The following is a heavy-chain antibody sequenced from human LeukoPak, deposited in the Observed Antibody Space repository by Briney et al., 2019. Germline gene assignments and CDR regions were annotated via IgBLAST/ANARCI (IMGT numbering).Heavy chain of an antibody. CDR3: ARCNDSSGYYFLDY. Sequence: PGGSLRLSCAASGFTVSSNYMSWVRQAPGKGLEWVSVIYSGGSTYYADSVKGRFTISRDNSKNTLYLQMNSLRAEDTAVYYCARCNDSSGYYFLDYWGQGTLVTVSS. D-gene: IGHD3-22*01. V-gene: IGHV3-53*01. J-gene: IGHJ4*02. CDR2: IYSGGST. CDR1: GFTVSSNY.